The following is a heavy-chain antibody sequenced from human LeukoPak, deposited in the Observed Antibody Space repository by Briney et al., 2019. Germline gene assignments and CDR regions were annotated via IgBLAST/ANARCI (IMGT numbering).Heavy chain of an antibody. Sequence: ASVKVSCKASGYTFSSYGISWVRQAPGQGLEWMGRINPNSGGTNYAQKFQGRVTMTRDTSISTAYMELSRLRSDDTAVYYCARSRVDTADYWGQGTLVTVSS. V-gene: IGHV1-2*06. J-gene: IGHJ4*02. CDR3: ARSRVDTADY. D-gene: IGHD5-18*01. CDR2: INPNSGGT. CDR1: GYTFSSYG.